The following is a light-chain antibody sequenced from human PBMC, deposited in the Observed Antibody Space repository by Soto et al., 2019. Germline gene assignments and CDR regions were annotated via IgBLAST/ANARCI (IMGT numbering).Light chain of an antibody. CDR3: GTWDSSLSANV. Sequence: QSALTQPPSVSAAPGQRVTISCSGSTSNIGNNFVSWYQQLPGTAPKLLMYEDNKRPSGIPDRISGSKSGTSATLGITGLQTGDEADYYCGTWDSSLSANVFGTGTKVTVL. J-gene: IGLJ1*01. CDR1: TSNIGNNF. CDR2: EDN. V-gene: IGLV1-51*01.